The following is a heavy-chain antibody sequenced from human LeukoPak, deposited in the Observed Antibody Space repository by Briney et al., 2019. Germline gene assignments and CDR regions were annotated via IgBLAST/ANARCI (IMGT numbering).Heavy chain of an antibody. J-gene: IGHJ3*02. V-gene: IGHV3-33*01. Sequence: WYDGSNKYYADSVKGRFTISRDNAKNSLYLQMNSLRAEDTAVYYCARDDSDVVPAAIANDAFDIWGQGTMVTVSS. CDR2: WYDGSNK. D-gene: IGHD2-2*01. CDR3: ARDDSDVVPAAIANDAFDI.